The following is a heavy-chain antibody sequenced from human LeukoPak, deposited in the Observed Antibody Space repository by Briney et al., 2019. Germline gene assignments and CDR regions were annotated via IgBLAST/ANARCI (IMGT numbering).Heavy chain of an antibody. J-gene: IGHJ5*02. CDR3: ATAPISKITVTTQPFDP. CDR1: GYTLTELS. D-gene: IGHD4-17*01. CDR2: FDPEDGET. Sequence: ASVKVSSKVSGYTLTELSIHWVRQAPGKGLEWMGGFDPEDGETIYAQKFQGRVTMTEDTSTDTAYMQLSSLRSEDTAVYYCATAPISKITVTTQPFDPWGQGTLVTVSS. V-gene: IGHV1-24*01.